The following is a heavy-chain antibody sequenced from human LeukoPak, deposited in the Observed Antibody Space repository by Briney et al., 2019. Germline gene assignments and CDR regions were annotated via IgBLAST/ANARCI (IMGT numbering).Heavy chain of an antibody. D-gene: IGHD3-3*01. CDR2: IYTTGNT. CDR3: ARDARGWSGFDY. J-gene: IGHJ4*02. Sequence: SETLSLTCSVSGGSISSYYWSWIRQPAGKGREWIGRIYTTGNTDYNPSLKSRVTMSVDTSKNQFSLNLSSVTAADTAVYYCARDARGWSGFDYWGQGTLVTLSS. CDR1: GGSISSYY. V-gene: IGHV4-4*07.